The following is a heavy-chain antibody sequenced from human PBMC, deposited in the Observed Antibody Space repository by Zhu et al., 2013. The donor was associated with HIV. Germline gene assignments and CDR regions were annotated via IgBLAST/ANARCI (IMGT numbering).Heavy chain of an antibody. D-gene: IGHD1-26*01. J-gene: IGHJ4*02. CDR1: GGSISSYY. CDR2: IYYSGST. CDR3: ARNERGSYSFDY. V-gene: IGHV4-59*12. Sequence: QVQLQESGPGLVKPSETLSLTCTVSGGSISSYYWSWIRQPPGKGLEWIGYIYYSGSTNYNPSLKSRVTISVDTSKNQFSLKLSSVTAADTAVYYCARNERGSYSFDYWGQGTLVTVS.